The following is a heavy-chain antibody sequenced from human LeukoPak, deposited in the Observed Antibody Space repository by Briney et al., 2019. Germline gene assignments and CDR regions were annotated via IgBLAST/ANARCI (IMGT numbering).Heavy chain of an antibody. V-gene: IGHV4-34*01. J-gene: IGHJ4*02. Sequence: PSETLSLTCAVYGGSFSGYYWSWIRQPPGKGLEWIGEINHSGSTNYNPSLKSRVTISVDTSKNQFSLKLSSVTAADTAVYYCARVPRKIYCTNGVCPLDYWGQGTLVTVSS. D-gene: IGHD2-8*01. CDR1: GGSFSGYY. CDR3: ARVPRKIYCTNGVCPLDY. CDR2: INHSGST.